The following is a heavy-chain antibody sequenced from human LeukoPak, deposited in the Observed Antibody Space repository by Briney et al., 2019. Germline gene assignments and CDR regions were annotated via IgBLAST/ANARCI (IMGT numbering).Heavy chain of an antibody. V-gene: IGHV3-30*02. Sequence: GGSLRLSCAASGFTFSSYGMHWVRQAPGKGLEWVAFIRYDGRTKYYADSVKGRFTISRDNSKNTLYLQMNSLRAEDTAVYYCAKILWSDSDYWGQGTLVTVS. CDR1: GFTFSSYG. CDR2: IRYDGRTK. J-gene: IGHJ4*02. D-gene: IGHD3-10*01. CDR3: AKILWSDSDY.